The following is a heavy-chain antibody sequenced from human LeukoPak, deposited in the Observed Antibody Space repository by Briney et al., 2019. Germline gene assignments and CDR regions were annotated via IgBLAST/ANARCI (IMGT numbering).Heavy chain of an antibody. J-gene: IGHJ4*02. Sequence: PSETLSLTCGAAGGSFRGYYWTWIRQAPGKGLEWIGETTHSGSSNYNPSLKSRVNISVDMSKNQFSLTLSSVTAADTAEYYCARMWPGRIGGSLGSSDYWGQGTPVTVSS. CDR3: ARMWPGRIGGSLGSSDY. D-gene: IGHD1-26*01. CDR2: TTHSGSS. CDR1: GGSFRGYY. V-gene: IGHV4-34*01.